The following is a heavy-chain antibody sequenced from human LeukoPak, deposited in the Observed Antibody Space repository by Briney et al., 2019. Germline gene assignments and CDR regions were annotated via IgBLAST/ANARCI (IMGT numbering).Heavy chain of an antibody. Sequence: GRSRRLSCAASGFTFDDYAMHWVRQAPGKGLEWVSCISWNSGSIGYADSVKGRFTISRDNAKNSLYLQMNSLRAEDTALYYCAKVMRKRDSYGPIDYWGQGTLVTVSS. CDR2: ISWNSGSI. CDR1: GFTFDDYA. D-gene: IGHD5-18*01. CDR3: AKVMRKRDSYGPIDY. V-gene: IGHV3-9*01. J-gene: IGHJ4*02.